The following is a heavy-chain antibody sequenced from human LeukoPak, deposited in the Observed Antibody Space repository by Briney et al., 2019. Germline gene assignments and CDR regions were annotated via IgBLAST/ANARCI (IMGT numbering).Heavy chain of an antibody. V-gene: IGHV3-7*01. J-gene: IGHJ4*02. Sequence: GGSLRLSCVASGFTFSTYWMTWVRQAPGKGLEWVANIKQDGSQKYYVDSVKGRFTISRDNAKNSLYLQVNSLRAEDTAIYYCTRDFSSGDWSQGTLVTVSS. D-gene: IGHD3-3*01. CDR3: TRDFSSGD. CDR2: IKQDGSQK. CDR1: GFTFSTYW.